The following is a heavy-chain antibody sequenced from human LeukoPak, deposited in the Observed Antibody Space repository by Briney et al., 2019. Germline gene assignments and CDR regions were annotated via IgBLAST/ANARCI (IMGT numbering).Heavy chain of an antibody. Sequence: SETLSLTCTVSGGAFNFHYWNWIRQSPGKGLEWIGYVYDTGYTNYNPSLKSRVTISVDTSKNQFSLKMSSVTAADTAVYYCARVFSYPLRAPFDPWGQGTLVTVSS. V-gene: IGHV4-59*11. D-gene: IGHD3-3*01. CDR3: ARVFSYPLRAPFDP. J-gene: IGHJ5*02. CDR1: GGAFNFHY. CDR2: VYDTGYT.